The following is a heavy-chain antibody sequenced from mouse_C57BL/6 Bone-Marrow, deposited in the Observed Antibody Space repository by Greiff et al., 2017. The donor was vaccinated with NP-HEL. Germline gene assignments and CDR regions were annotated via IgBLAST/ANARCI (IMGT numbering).Heavy chain of an antibody. CDR2: INPSSGYT. V-gene: IGHV1-7*01. CDR1: GYTFTSYW. Sequence: VQLQQSGAELAKPGASVKLSCKASGYTFTSYWMHWVKQRPGQGLEWIGYINPSSGYTKYNQKFKDKSTLTADKSSSTAYMQLSSLTYEDSAVYICATPMVTPLYAMDYWGQGTAVTVSS. D-gene: IGHD2-2*01. CDR3: ATPMVTPLYAMDY. J-gene: IGHJ4*01.